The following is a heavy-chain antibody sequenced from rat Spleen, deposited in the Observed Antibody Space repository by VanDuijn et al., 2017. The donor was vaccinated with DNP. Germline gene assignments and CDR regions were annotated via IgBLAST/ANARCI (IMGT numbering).Heavy chain of an antibody. Sequence: EVQLVESGGGLVQPGRSLKLSCAASGFTFSDSFVAWARQAPKKGLEWVASLSYDGSSTYYGDSVKGRFSISRDNPKSTLYLQMDSLRSEDTATYYCATHRGYWGQGVMVTVSS. CDR1: GFTFSDSF. CDR3: ATHRGY. CDR2: LSYDGSST. J-gene: IGHJ2*01. V-gene: IGHV5-22*01.